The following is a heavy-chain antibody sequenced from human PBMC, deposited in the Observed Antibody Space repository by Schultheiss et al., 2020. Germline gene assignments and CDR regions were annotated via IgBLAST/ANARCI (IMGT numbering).Heavy chain of an antibody. Sequence: SEILSLTCTVSGGSISSGGYYWSWIRQHPGKGLEWIGYIYYSGSTNYNPSLKSRVTISVDTSKNQFSLKLSSVTAADTAVYYCARGEGCSGGSCYPAYWGQGTLVTVSS. CDR2: IYYSGST. D-gene: IGHD2-15*01. J-gene: IGHJ4*02. CDR3: ARGEGCSGGSCYPAY. CDR1: GGSISSGGYY. V-gene: IGHV4-61*08.